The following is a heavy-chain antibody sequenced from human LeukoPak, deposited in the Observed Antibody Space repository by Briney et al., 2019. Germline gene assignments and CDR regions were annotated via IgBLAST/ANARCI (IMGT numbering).Heavy chain of an antibody. CDR1: GGSFSGYY. Sequence: KPSETLSLTCAVYGGSFSGYYWSWIRQPPGKGLEWIGEINHSGSTNYNPSLKSRVTISVDTSKNQFSLKLSSVTAADTAVYYCARQEPIGDYFDYWGQGTLVTVSS. CDR3: ARQEPIGDYFDY. CDR2: INHSGST. J-gene: IGHJ4*02. D-gene: IGHD1-26*01. V-gene: IGHV4-34*01.